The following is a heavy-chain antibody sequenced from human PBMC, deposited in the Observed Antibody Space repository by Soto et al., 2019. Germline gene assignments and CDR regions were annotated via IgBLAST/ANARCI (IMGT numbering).Heavy chain of an antibody. CDR3: AIALYYGFRSGRYYDGMDV. J-gene: IGHJ6*02. CDR2: ISYDGSNK. Sequence: GGCLRLSCAASGFTLSSYGMHWVRQAPGKGLEWVAVISYDGSNKYYADSVKGRFTISRDNSMSTPYLQMRSLRAEDTAVYYCAIALYYGFRSGRYYDGMDVWGQGSKVTVYS. V-gene: IGHV3-30*03. CDR1: GFTLSSYG. D-gene: IGHD3-3*01.